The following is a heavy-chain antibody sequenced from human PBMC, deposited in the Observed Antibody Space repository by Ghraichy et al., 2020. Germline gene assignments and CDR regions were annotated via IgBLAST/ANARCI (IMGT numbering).Heavy chain of an antibody. CDR2: INHSGGT. D-gene: IGHD3-10*01. CDR3: ARGRWDSGNHNYQSMEV. J-gene: IGHJ6*02. Sequence: SETLSLTCTVYGGSFSGYHWAWIRQPPGKGLEWIGEINHSGGTKYNPSLTSRVTISLDTSNNQLSLRMTPLTAAETAVFYCARGRWDSGNHNYQSMEVWGQGTTVTVSS. CDR1: GGSFSGYH. V-gene: IGHV4-34*01.